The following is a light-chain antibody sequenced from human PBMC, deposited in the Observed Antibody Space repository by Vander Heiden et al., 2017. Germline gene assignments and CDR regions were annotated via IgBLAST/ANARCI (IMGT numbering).Light chain of an antibody. J-gene: IGLJ2*01. CDR3: GTWDTSLSVVV. CDR2: DND. CDR1: SSNIGSTY. V-gene: IGLV1-51*01. Sequence: QSVFPHPPSVSAAPGQQVTISCSGSSSNIGSTYVSWYQQLPGAAPKLLMFDNDKRPSAIPDRFSCSKSGASATLGITGVQTGDEADYYCGTWDTSLSVVVFGGGTKLTVL.